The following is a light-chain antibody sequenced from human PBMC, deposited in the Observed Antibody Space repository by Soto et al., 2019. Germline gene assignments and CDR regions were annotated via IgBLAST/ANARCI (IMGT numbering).Light chain of an antibody. CDR3: QSKT. V-gene: IGKV1-39*01. CDR1: QSISSY. J-gene: IGKJ1*01. Sequence: DIQMTQSPSYLSASVGDRVTITCRASQSISSYLNWYQQKPGKAPKLLIYAASSLQSGVPSRFSGSGSGTDFTLTISRLQPEDFATYYCQSKTVGQGTKVDIK. CDR2: AAS.